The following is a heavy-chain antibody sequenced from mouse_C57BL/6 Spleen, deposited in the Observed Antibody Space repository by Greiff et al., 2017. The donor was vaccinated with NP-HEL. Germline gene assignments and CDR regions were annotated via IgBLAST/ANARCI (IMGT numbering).Heavy chain of an antibody. CDR3: ALFPPSTTGVAKRAMDY. CDR1: GFNIKDYY. J-gene: IGHJ4*01. D-gene: IGHD1-1*01. CDR2: IDPEDGET. Sequence: EVQLQQSGAELVKPGASVKLSCTASGFNIKDYYMHWVKQRTEQGLEWIGRIDPEDGETKYAPKFQGKATITTDTSSNTAYLQLSRLTSEDTAVYYCALFPPSTTGVAKRAMDYWGQGTSVTVSS. V-gene: IGHV14-2*01.